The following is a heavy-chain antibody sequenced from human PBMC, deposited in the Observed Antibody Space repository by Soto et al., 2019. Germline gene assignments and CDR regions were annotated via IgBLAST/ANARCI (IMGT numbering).Heavy chain of an antibody. V-gene: IGHV4-38-2*01. CDR3: ARARITVSGTIVHS. Sequence: QVQLQESGPRLVKPSETLSLTCDVSGDSVSRGFYWGWIRQPPGKGLEWIGSIYHSGNTYSNPSLKSRLTVSIDTSNNQFSLKLNSGTAADTAVYFCARARITVSGTIVHSWGRGTLVSVSS. J-gene: IGHJ4*02. CDR1: GDSVSRGFY. CDR2: IYHSGNT. D-gene: IGHD6-19*01.